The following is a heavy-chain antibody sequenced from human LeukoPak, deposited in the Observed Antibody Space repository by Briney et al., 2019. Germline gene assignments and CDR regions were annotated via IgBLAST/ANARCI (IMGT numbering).Heavy chain of an antibody. CDR1: GYTFTSYY. Sequence: GASVKVSCKASGYTFTSYYMHWVRQAPGQGLEWMGGINPSGGSTSYAQKFQGRVTMTRDTSTSTVYMELSSLRSEDTAVYYCARDSAAGTYYYYYYYMDVWGKGTTVTVSS. CDR2: INPSGGST. D-gene: IGHD6-13*01. J-gene: IGHJ6*03. V-gene: IGHV1-46*01. CDR3: ARDSAAGTYYYYYYYMDV.